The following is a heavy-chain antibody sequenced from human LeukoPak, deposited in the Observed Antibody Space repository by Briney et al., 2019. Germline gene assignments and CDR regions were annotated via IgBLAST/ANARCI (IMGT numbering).Heavy chain of an antibody. J-gene: IGHJ4*02. CDR3: ARAIRDDYVWGSYYHFDY. V-gene: IGHV3-48*02. D-gene: IGHD3-16*01. CDR2: ISSTGTAI. CDR1: GFTFNTHS. Sequence: PGGSLRLSCAASGFTFNTHSLNWVRQAPGKGLEWLSYISSTGTAIYYADSVRGRFTISRDNAKNSLYLQMNSLRDEDMAVYYCARAIRDDYVWGSYYHFDYWGQGALVTVSS.